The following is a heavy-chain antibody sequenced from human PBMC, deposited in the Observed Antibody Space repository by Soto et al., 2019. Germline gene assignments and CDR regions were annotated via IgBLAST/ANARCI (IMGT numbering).Heavy chain of an antibody. J-gene: IGHJ4*02. CDR1: GFTFSSYA. D-gene: IGHD3-22*01. CDR2: ISGSGGST. V-gene: IGHV3-23*01. Sequence: GGSLRLSCAASGFTFSSYAMSWVRQAPGKGLEWVSAISGSGGSTYYADSVKGRFTISRDNSKNTLYLQMNSLRAEDTAVYYCAKGPPGATMIRSSHYFDYWGQGTLVTVSS. CDR3: AKGPPGATMIRSSHYFDY.